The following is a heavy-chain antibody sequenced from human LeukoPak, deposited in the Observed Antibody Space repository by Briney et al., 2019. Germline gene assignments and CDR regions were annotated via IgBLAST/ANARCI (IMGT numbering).Heavy chain of an antibody. V-gene: IGHV4-4*07. Sequence: SETLSLTCTVSGGSISSYYWSWIRQPAGKGLEWIGRIYTSGSTNYNPSLKSRVTISVDTSKNQFSLRLSSVTAADTAVYYCAGGYYYGSGSYSYMDVWGKGTTVTISS. J-gene: IGHJ6*03. CDR1: GGSISSYY. D-gene: IGHD3-10*01. CDR3: AGGYYYGSGSYSYMDV. CDR2: IYTSGST.